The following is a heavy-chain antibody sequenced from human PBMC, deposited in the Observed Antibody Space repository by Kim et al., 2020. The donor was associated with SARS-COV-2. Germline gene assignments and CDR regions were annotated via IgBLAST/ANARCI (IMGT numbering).Heavy chain of an antibody. CDR1: GGSFSGYY. D-gene: IGHD1-26*01. V-gene: IGHV4-34*01. Sequence: SETLSLTCAVYGGSFSGYYWSWIRQPPGKGLEWIGEINHSGSTNYNPSLKSRVTISVDTSKNQFSLKLSSVTAADTAVYYCARGPGSGSYSHFDYWGQGT. J-gene: IGHJ4*02. CDR2: INHSGST. CDR3: ARGPGSGSYSHFDY.